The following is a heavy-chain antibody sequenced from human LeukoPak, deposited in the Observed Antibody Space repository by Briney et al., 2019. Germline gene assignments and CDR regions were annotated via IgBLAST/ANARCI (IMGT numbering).Heavy chain of an antibody. V-gene: IGHV1-2*02. J-gene: IGHJ6*03. CDR2: INPNSGGT. D-gene: IGHD6-6*01. CDR1: GYTFTGYY. CDR3: ASIAARPMFSYYYYYMDV. Sequence: ASVKVSCKASGYTFTGYYMHWVRQAPGQGLEWMGWINPNSGGTNYAQKFQGRVTMTRDTSISTAYMELSRLRSDDTAVYYCASIAARPMFSYYYYYMDVWGKGTTVTVSS.